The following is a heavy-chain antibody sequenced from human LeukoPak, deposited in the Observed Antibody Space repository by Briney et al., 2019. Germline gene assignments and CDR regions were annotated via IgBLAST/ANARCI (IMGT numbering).Heavy chain of an antibody. CDR3: AKDLVAVAGIGVYDY. CDR1: GYTFTGYY. CDR2: ISYDGSNK. Sequence: SCKASGYTFTGYYMHWVRQAPGKGLEWVAVISYDGSNKYYADSVKGRFTISRDNSKNTLYLQMNSLRAEDTAVYYCAKDLVAVAGIGVYDYWGQGTLVTVSS. V-gene: IGHV3-30*04. D-gene: IGHD6-19*01. J-gene: IGHJ4*02.